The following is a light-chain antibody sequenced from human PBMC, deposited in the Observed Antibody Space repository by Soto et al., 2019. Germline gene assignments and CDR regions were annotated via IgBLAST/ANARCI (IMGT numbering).Light chain of an antibody. CDR1: QGISSW. V-gene: IGKV1-12*01. CDR3: QKSYSTPYS. J-gene: IGKJ2*03. Sequence: DIKMTQSPSSVSASVGDRVTITCRSSQGISSWLAWYQQKPGKAPNLLIYTASSLQSGVPSRFSGSGSGTDFTLTISSLQPEDFATYYCQKSYSTPYSFGQGTKGDIK. CDR2: TAS.